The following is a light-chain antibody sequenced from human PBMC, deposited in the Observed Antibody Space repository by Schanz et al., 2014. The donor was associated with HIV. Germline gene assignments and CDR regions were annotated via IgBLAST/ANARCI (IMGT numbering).Light chain of an antibody. J-gene: IGLJ3*02. CDR2: NSY. Sequence: QSVPTQPPSASGTPGQRVTISCSGSSSNFRSNAVNWYRPLPGTAPKLLIYNSYHRPSGVPDRFSGSKSGTSASLAISGLQSEDEADFFCATWDDSLDGWVFGGGTKLTVL. CDR3: ATWDDSLDGWV. V-gene: IGLV1-44*01. CDR1: SSNFRSNA.